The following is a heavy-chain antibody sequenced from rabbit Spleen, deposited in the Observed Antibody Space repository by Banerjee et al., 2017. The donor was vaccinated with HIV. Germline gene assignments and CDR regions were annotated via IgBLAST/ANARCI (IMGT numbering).Heavy chain of an antibody. D-gene: IGHD8-1*01. J-gene: IGHJ6*01. CDR1: GVSFSSNYY. V-gene: IGHV1S40*01. CDR2: IDSGSGGFT. CDR3: ARDSASSFSSYGMDL. Sequence: EESGGGLVKPGASLTLTCTPSGVSFSSNYYMCWVRQAPGKGLEWIACIDSGSGGFTYFATWAKGRFTISKTSSTTVTLQMTSLTAADTATYFCARDSASSFSSYGMDLWGQGTLVTVS.